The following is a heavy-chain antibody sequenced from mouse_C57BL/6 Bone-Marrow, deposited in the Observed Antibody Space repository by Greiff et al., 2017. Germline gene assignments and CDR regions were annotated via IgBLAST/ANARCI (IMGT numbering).Heavy chain of an antibody. CDR1: GFTFTDYY. CDR2: IRNKANGYTT. Sequence: EVKLVESGGGLVQPGGSLSLSCAASGFTFTDYYMSWVRQPPGKALEWLGFIRNKANGYTTEYSASVKGRFTISRDNSQSILYLQMNALRAEDSATYYCARYYYSNYPWYFDVWGTGTTVTVSS. J-gene: IGHJ1*03. V-gene: IGHV7-3*01. D-gene: IGHD2-5*01. CDR3: ARYYYSNYPWYFDV.